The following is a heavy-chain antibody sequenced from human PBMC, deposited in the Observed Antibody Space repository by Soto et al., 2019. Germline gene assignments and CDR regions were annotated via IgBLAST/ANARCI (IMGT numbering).Heavy chain of an antibody. CDR2: INPSGGST. D-gene: IGHD3-9*01. Sequence: GASVKVSCKASGYTFTSYYMHWVRQAPGQGLEWMGIINPSGGSTSYAQKFQGRVTMTRDTSTSTAYMELSSLRSEDTAVYYCAREGTVLRYFDWLLPQDYYYYGMDVWGQGTTVTVSS. CDR3: AREGTVLRYFDWLLPQDYYYYGMDV. CDR1: GYTFTSYY. J-gene: IGHJ6*02. V-gene: IGHV1-46*03.